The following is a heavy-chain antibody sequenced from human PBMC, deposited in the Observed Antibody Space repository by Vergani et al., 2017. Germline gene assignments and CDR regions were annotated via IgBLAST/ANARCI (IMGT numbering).Heavy chain of an antibody. CDR2: INHSGST. CDR1: GGSFSGYY. D-gene: IGHD6-13*01. J-gene: IGHJ3*02. Sequence: QVQLQQWGAGLLKPSETLSLTCAVYGGSFSGYYWSWIRQPPGKGLEWIGEINHSGSTNYNPSLKSRVTISVDTSKNQFSLKLSSVTAADTAVYYCASRGRGSRRPTVGFDTWGQGTMVTVSS. V-gene: IGHV4-34*01. CDR3: ASRGRGSRRPTVGFDT.